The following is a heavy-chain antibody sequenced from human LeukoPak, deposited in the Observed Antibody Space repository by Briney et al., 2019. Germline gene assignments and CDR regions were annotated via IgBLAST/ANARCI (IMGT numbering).Heavy chain of an antibody. D-gene: IGHD5-18*01. CDR1: GVSISSSNW. Sequence: SGTLSLTCAVSGVSISSSNWWSWVRQPPGKGLEWIGEIYHSGSTNYNPSLKGRVTISVDKSKNQFSLKLSSVTAADTAVYYCARITGGYSYGFDYWGQGTLVTVSS. V-gene: IGHV4-4*02. J-gene: IGHJ4*02. CDR2: IYHSGST. CDR3: ARITGGYSYGFDY.